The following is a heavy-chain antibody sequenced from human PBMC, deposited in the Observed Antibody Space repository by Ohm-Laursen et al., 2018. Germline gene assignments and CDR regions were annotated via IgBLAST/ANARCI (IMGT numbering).Heavy chain of an antibody. Sequence: SLRLSCAASGFTFTSYWMSWVRQAPGKGLEWVANIKEYGSEKNYVDSVKGRFTISRDNAKNSLFLEMNNLRAEDSALYYCVRGGRYGNFWGQRTLVTVSS. CDR2: IKEYGSEK. V-gene: IGHV3-7*01. CDR3: VRGGRYGNF. J-gene: IGHJ4*01. D-gene: IGHD6-13*01. CDR1: GFTFTSYW.